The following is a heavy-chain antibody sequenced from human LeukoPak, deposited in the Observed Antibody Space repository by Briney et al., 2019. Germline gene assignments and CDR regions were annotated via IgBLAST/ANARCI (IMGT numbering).Heavy chain of an antibody. CDR3: ARARGDFSDAFDI. D-gene: IGHD3-3*01. CDR2: INPNSGGT. V-gene: IGHV1-2*02. Sequence: GASVKVSCKASGYTFTGYYMHWVRQAPGQGLEWMGWINPNSGGTNYAQKFQGRVTMTRDTSISTAYMELSRLRSDDTAVYYCARARGDFSDAFDIWGQGTMVTVSS. J-gene: IGHJ3*02. CDR1: GYTFTGYY.